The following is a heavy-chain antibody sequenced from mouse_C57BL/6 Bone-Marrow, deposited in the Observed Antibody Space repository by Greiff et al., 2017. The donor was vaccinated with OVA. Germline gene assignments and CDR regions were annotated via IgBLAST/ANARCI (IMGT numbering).Heavy chain of an antibody. D-gene: IGHD2-2*01. J-gene: IGHJ2*01. CDR1: GYTFTDYY. Sequence: VQLQQSGAELVRPGASVKLSCKASGYTFTDYYISWVKQRPGQGLEWIARIYPGSGNIYYNEKFKGKATLTAEKSSSTAYMQLSSLTSDDSAVCLCAGSGRLRDYFDCWGQGTTLTVCS. CDR2: IYPGSGNI. V-gene: IGHV1-76*01. CDR3: AGSGRLRDYFDC.